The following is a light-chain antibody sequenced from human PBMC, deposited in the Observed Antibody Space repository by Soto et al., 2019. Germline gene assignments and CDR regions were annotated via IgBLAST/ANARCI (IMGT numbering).Light chain of an antibody. Sequence: EIVLTQSPGTLSLSPGEGATLSCRASQTFSSSYLAWYQQKPGQAPSLLIYDVSRRATGIPDRFSGSGSGTHFTLTISRLEPEDFAVYCCHRYGPSGVTFGPGTKVDIK. V-gene: IGKV3-20*01. CDR3: HRYGPSGVT. CDR1: QTFSSSY. J-gene: IGKJ3*01. CDR2: DVS.